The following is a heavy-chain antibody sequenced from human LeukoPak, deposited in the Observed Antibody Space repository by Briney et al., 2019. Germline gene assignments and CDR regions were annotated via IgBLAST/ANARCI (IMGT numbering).Heavy chain of an antibody. Sequence: GGSLRLSCAASGFTFSSYSTNWVRQAPGKGLEWVSSISSSSSYIYYADSVKGRFTISRDNAKNSLYLQMNSLRAEDTAVYYCARGLVVVPAAMAYWGQGTLVTVSS. CDR2: ISSSSSYI. V-gene: IGHV3-21*01. CDR1: GFTFSSYS. D-gene: IGHD2-2*01. J-gene: IGHJ4*02. CDR3: ARGLVVVPAAMAY.